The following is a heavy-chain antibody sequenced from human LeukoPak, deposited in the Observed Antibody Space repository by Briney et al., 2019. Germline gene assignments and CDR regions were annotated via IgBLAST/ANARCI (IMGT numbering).Heavy chain of an antibody. CDR1: GGSISSSNW. Sequence: SETLSLTCAVSGGSISSSNWWSWIRQPPGKGLEWIGEIYHSGSTNYNPSLKSRDTISVDKSKTQFSLKLSSVTAADTAVYYCARDNSIADRGWWFDPWGQGTLVTVSS. V-gene: IGHV4-4*02. J-gene: IGHJ5*02. CDR2: IYHSGST. D-gene: IGHD4-23*01. CDR3: ARDNSIADRGWWFDP.